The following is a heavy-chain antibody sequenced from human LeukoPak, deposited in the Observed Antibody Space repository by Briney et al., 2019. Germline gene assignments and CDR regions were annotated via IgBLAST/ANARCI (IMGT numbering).Heavy chain of an antibody. D-gene: IGHD3-22*01. J-gene: IGHJ4*02. CDR1: GFIFSSYG. CDR2: MRSDGSDK. Sequence: PGGSLRLSCAASGFIFSSYGMHWVRQAPGKGLEWVAFMRSDGSDKYYADSVKGRFTISRDNSKNTLCLQMNRLRAEDTAVYYCAKHDSSSYYWGQGTLVTVSS. CDR3: AKHDSSSYY. V-gene: IGHV3-30*02.